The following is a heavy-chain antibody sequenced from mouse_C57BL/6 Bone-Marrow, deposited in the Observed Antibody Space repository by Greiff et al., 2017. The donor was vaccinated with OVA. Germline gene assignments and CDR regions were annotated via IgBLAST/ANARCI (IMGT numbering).Heavy chain of an antibody. CDR2: IYPRDGST. J-gene: IGHJ2*01. D-gene: IGHD1-1*02. V-gene: IGHV1-78*01. CDR3: AYGGLFVY. CDR1: GYTFTDYT. Sequence: VQLVESDAELVKPGASVKISCKASGYTFTDYTIHWMKQRPEQGLEWIGYIYPRDGSTKYNEKFKGKATLTADTSSTTAYMQLNSLTSADSAVYFCAYGGLFVYWGQGTTLTVSS.